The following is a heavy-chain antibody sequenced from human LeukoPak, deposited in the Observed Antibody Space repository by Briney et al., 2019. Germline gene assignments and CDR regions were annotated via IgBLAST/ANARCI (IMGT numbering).Heavy chain of an antibody. CDR2: INSDGSST. Sequence: GGSLRLSCAASGFTFSSYWMHWVRQAPGKGLVWVSRINSDGSSTSYADSVKGRFTISRDNAKNTLYLQMNSLRAEDTAVYYCARVYYDYVWGSYRHFDYWGQGTLVTVSS. CDR1: GFTFSSYW. CDR3: ARVYYDYVWGSYRHFDY. V-gene: IGHV3-74*01. J-gene: IGHJ4*02. D-gene: IGHD3-16*02.